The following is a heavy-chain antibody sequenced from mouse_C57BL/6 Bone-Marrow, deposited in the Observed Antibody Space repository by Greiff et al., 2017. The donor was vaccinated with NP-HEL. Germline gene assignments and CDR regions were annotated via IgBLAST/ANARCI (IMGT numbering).Heavy chain of an antibody. D-gene: IGHD1-1*01. Sequence: QVHVKQSGAELARPGASVKLSCKASGYTFTSYGISWVKQRTGQGLEWIGEIYPRSGNTYYNEKFKGKATLTADKSSSTAYMELRSLTSEDSAVYFCASPPYYYGSSSFAYWGQGTLVTVSA. CDR3: ASPPYYYGSSSFAY. CDR2: IYPRSGNT. J-gene: IGHJ3*01. CDR1: GYTFTSYG. V-gene: IGHV1-81*01.